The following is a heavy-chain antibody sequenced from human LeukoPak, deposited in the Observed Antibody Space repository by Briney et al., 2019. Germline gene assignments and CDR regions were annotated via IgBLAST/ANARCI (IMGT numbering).Heavy chain of an antibody. CDR1: GGSISSYY. D-gene: IGHD1-26*01. CDR2: IYYSGST. CDR3: ARLAKVGATTSENYYFDY. V-gene: IGHV4-59*01. Sequence: SETLSLTCTVSGGSISSYYWSWIRQPPGKGLEWIGYIYYSGSTNYNPSLKSRVTISVDTSKNQFSLKLSSVTAADTAVYYCARLAKVGATTSENYYFDYWGQGTLVTVSS. J-gene: IGHJ4*02.